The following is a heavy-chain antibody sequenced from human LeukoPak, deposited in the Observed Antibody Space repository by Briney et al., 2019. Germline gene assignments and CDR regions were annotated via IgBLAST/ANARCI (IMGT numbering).Heavy chain of an antibody. Sequence: ASVKVSCKASGHTFTSYYMHWVRQAPGQGLEWMGIINPSGGSTSYAQKFQGRVTMTRDTSTSTVYMELSSLRSEDTAVYYCAGRPVGYCSGGSCYSGHWFDPWGQGTLVTVSS. CDR2: INPSGGST. D-gene: IGHD2-15*01. V-gene: IGHV1-46*01. CDR1: GHTFTSYY. CDR3: AGRPVGYCSGGSCYSGHWFDP. J-gene: IGHJ5*02.